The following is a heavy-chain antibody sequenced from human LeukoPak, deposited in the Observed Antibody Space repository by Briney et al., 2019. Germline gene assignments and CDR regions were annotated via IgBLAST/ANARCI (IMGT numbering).Heavy chain of an antibody. CDR3: VKMPNWGSGY. CDR1: GFTFSSYA. J-gene: IGHJ4*02. CDR2: ISGNGGTT. V-gene: IGHV3-64D*09. D-gene: IGHD7-27*01. Sequence: GGSLRLSCSASGFTFSSYAMHWVLQAPGKGLEYVSGISGNGGTTSYADSLKGRFTISRDNSKNTLYLQMSSLRAEDTAVYYCVKMPNWGSGYWGQGTLVTVSS.